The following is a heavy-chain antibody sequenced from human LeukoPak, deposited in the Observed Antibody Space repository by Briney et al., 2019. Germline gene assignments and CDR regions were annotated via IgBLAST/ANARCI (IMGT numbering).Heavy chain of an antibody. Sequence: SETLSLTCTVSGGSISSSSYYWGWIRQPPGKGLEWIGSIYYSGSTYYNPSLKSRVTISVDTSKSQFSLKLSSVTAADTAVYYCAGGRGGAFDIWGQGTMVTASS. CDR3: AGGRGGAFDI. D-gene: IGHD3-10*01. V-gene: IGHV4-39*01. CDR1: GGSISSSSYY. J-gene: IGHJ3*02. CDR2: IYYSGST.